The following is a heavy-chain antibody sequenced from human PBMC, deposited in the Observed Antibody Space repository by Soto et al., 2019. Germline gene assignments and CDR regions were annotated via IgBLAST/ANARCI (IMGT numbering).Heavy chain of an antibody. D-gene: IGHD2-15*01. CDR2: IYSGGST. Sequence: GGSLRLSCAASGFTVSSNYMSWVRQAPGKGLEWVSVIYSGGSTYYADSVKGRFTISRHNSKNTLYLQMNSLRAEDTAVYYCAKQRGYCSGGSCYTLWYFDYWGQGTLVTVSS. J-gene: IGHJ4*02. CDR1: GFTVSSNY. V-gene: IGHV3-53*04. CDR3: AKQRGYCSGGSCYTLWYFDY.